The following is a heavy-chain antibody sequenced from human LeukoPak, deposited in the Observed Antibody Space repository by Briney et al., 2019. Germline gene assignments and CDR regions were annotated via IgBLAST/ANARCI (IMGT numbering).Heavy chain of an antibody. Sequence: GGSLRLSCAASGFTFSSYGMHWVRQAPGKGLEWVVVIWYDGSNKYYADSVKGRFTISRDDSKNTLYLQMNSLRAEDTAVYYCARDSGYDSFDYWGQGTLVTVSS. V-gene: IGHV3-33*01. J-gene: IGHJ4*02. D-gene: IGHD5-12*01. CDR3: ARDSGYDSFDY. CDR1: GFTFSSYG. CDR2: IWYDGSNK.